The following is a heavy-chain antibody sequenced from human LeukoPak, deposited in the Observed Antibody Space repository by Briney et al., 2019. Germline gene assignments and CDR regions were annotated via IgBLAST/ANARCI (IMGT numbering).Heavy chain of an antibody. CDR2: IIPIFGTA. V-gene: IGHV1-69*05. Sequence: ASVKVSCKASGGTFSSYAISWVRQAPGQGLEWMGGIIPIFGTANYAQKFQGRVTITTDGSTSTAYMELSSLRSEDTAVYYCARSRGITGTTIYYYYMDVRGKGTTVTVSS. CDR3: ARSRGITGTTIYYYYMDV. J-gene: IGHJ6*03. CDR1: GGTFSSYA. D-gene: IGHD1-7*01.